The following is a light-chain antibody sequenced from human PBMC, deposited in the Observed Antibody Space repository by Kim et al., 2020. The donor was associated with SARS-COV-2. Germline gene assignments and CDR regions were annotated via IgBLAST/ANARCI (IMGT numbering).Light chain of an antibody. J-gene: IGLJ2*01. CDR2: QDS. CDR3: QAWDIPLVV. Sequence: SYELTQPPSVSVSPGQTASITCSGDKLGDKYACWYQQKPGQSPVLVIYQDSKRPSGIPERFSGSNSGNTATLTISGTQAMDEADYYCQAWDIPLVVFGGGTQLTVL. V-gene: IGLV3-1*01. CDR1: KLGDKY.